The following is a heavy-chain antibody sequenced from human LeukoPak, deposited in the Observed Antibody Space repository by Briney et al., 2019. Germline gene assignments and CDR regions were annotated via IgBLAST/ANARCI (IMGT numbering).Heavy chain of an antibody. D-gene: IGHD3-22*01. CDR2: ISAYNGNT. Sequence: ASVKVSFKASGYTFTSYGISWVRQAPGQGLEWMGWISAYNGNTNYAQKLQGRVTMTTDTSTSTAYMELRSLRSDDTAVYYCARVGPSNYYDSSEYFQHWGQGTLVTVSS. CDR3: ARVGPSNYYDSSEYFQH. J-gene: IGHJ1*01. CDR1: GYTFTSYG. V-gene: IGHV1-18*01.